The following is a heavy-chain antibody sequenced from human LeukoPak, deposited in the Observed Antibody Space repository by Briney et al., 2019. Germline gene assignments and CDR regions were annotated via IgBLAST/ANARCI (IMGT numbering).Heavy chain of an antibody. CDR1: GGSISNSSYY. CDR2: IYYSGST. J-gene: IGHJ4*02. CDR3: ARRGYDSSGYYYAY. D-gene: IGHD3-22*01. V-gene: IGHV4-39*01. Sequence: SETLSLTCIVSGGSISNSSYYWGWIRQPPGKGLEWIGSIYYSGSTYYNPSLKSRVTISVDTSKNQFSLKLSSVTAADTAVYYCARRGYDSSGYYYAYWGQGTLVTVSS.